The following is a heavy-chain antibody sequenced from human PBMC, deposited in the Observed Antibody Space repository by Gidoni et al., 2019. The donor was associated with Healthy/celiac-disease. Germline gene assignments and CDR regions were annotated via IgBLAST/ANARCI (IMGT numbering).Heavy chain of an antibody. CDR1: GFTFGDYA. CDR3: TRESITMIVGDAFDI. Sequence: EVQLVESGGGLVKPGRSLRLSCTASGFTFGDYAMSWFSQAPGKGLEWVGFIRSKAYGGTTEYAASVKGRFTISRDDSKSIAYLQMNSLKTEDTAVYYCTRESITMIVGDAFDIWGQGTMVTVSS. CDR2: IRSKAYGGTT. J-gene: IGHJ3*02. V-gene: IGHV3-49*05. D-gene: IGHD3-22*01.